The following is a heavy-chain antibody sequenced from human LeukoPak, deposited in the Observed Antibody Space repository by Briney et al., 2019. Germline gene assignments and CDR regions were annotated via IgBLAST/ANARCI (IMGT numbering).Heavy chain of an antibody. D-gene: IGHD6-19*01. V-gene: IGHV4-34*01. CDR1: GGSFSGYY. CDR3: ARGYSSGFFDY. CDR2: INHSGST. Sequence: PSETLSLTCAVYGGSFSGYYWSWIRQPPGKGLEWIGEINHSGSTNYNPSLESRVTISVDTSKNQFSLKLSSVTAADTAVYYCARGYSSGFFDYWGQGTLVTVSS. J-gene: IGHJ4*02.